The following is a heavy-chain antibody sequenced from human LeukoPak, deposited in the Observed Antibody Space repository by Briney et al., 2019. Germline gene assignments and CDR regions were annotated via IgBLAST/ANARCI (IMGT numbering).Heavy chain of an antibody. CDR3: ARQGYNWNYFSH. V-gene: IGHV4-39*01. Sequence: SETLSLTCTVSGGSMSSSSYHWGWIRQPPGKGLEWIGSIYYSGSTYYNPSLKSRVTISMDTSKNQFSLKLSSVTAADTAVYYCARQGYNWNYFSHWGQGTLVTVSS. J-gene: IGHJ4*02. D-gene: IGHD1-7*01. CDR1: GGSMSSSSYH. CDR2: IYYSGST.